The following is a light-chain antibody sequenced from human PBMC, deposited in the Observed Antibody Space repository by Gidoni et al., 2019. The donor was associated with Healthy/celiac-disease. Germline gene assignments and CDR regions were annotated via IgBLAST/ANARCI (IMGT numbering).Light chain of an antibody. CDR3: QQRSNWPPYT. J-gene: IGKJ2*01. V-gene: IGKV3-11*01. CDR2: DAS. CDR1: QSVSSY. Sequence: EIVLTQSPATLSLSPGERATLSCRASQSVSSYLAWYQQKPGQAPRLLIYDASNRATGIPARFSGSGYGTDFTLTISSLEPEDFAVYYCQQRSNWPPYTFGQXTKLEIK.